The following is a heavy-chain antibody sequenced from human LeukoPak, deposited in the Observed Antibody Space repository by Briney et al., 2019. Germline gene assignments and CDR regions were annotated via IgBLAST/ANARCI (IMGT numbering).Heavy chain of an antibody. CDR3: ARDLTGNSGYSYYFDY. D-gene: IGHD5-12*01. Sequence: PSETLSLTCTVSGGSISSSSYYWGWIRQPPGKGLEWIGSIYYSGSTYYNPSLKSRVTISVDTSKNQFSLKLSSVTAADTAVYYCARDLTGNSGYSYYFDYWGQGTLVTVSS. CDR2: IYYSGST. J-gene: IGHJ4*02. CDR1: GGSISSSSYY. V-gene: IGHV4-39*07.